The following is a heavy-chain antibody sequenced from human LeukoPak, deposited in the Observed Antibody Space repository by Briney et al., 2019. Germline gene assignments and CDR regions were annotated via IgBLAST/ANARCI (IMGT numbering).Heavy chain of an antibody. CDR1: GGTFSSYA. CDR2: INPSGGST. CDR3: AREAYYDSSGPANDY. J-gene: IGHJ4*02. V-gene: IGHV1-46*01. Sequence: ASVKVSCKASGGTFSSYAISWVRQAPGQGLEWMGIINPSGGSTSYAQKFQGRVTMTRDTSTSTVYMELSSLRSEDTAVYYCAREAYYDSSGPANDYWGQGTLVTVSS. D-gene: IGHD3-22*01.